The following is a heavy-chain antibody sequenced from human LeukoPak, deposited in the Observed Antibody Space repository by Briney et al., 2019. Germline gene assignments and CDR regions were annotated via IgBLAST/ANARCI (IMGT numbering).Heavy chain of an antibody. V-gene: IGHV4-38-2*02. Sequence: PSETLSLTCAVSGYSISSGYQWAWIRQSPGKGLEWIGSTFHSGSAHYNPSLKSRVTISVETSNNQFSLKMYSVTAADTAVYYCARDPRWLTPDCTSTSCYENYFDPWGQGTLVTVSS. J-gene: IGHJ5*02. D-gene: IGHD2-2*01. CDR2: TFHSGSA. CDR1: GYSISSGYQ. CDR3: ARDPRWLTPDCTSTSCYENYFDP.